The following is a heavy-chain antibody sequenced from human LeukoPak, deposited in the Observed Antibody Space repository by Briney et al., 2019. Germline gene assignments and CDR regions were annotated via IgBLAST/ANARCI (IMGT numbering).Heavy chain of an antibody. D-gene: IGHD6-6*01. Sequence: PGGSLRLSCASSGFTFSRYWMSWVRQAPGKGLEWVANIKQDGSEKYYVDSVKDRFTISRDNANNSLYLQMNSLRAEDTAVYYCAKASEGAAARPGGYYYYMDVWGKGTTVTISS. V-gene: IGHV3-7*01. CDR2: IKQDGSEK. CDR3: AKASEGAAARPGGYYYYMDV. CDR1: GFTFSRYW. J-gene: IGHJ6*03.